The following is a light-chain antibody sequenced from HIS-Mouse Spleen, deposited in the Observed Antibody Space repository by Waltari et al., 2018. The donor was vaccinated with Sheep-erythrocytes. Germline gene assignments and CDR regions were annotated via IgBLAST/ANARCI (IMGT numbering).Light chain of an antibody. CDR2: KAS. CDR3: QQYNSYPLT. V-gene: IGKV1-5*03. J-gene: IGKJ4*01. Sequence: DIQMTQSASTLSASVGDTSTITCRASQSISSWVAWYQQKPGKAPKLLIYKASSLESGVPSRFSGSGSGTEFTLTISSLQPDDFATYYCQQYNSYPLTFGGGTKVEIK. CDR1: QSISSW.